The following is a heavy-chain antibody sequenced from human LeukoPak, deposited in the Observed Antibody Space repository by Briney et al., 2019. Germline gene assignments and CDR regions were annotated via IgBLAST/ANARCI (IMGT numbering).Heavy chain of an antibody. CDR1: GFTFSSYA. J-gene: IGHJ6*03. V-gene: IGHV3-23*01. D-gene: IGHD2-21*02. CDR3: AKDQTDIVVVTAKGYYYYYMDV. CDR2: ISGSGGST. Sequence: PGGSLRLSCAASGFTFSSYAMSWVRQAPGKGLEWVSAISGSGGSTYYADSVKGRFTISRDNSKNTLYLQMNSLRAEDTAVYYCAKDQTDIVVVTAKGYYYYYMDVWGKGTTVTISS.